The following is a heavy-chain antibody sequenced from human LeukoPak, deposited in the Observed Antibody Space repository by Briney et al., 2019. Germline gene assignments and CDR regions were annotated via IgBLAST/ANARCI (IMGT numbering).Heavy chain of an antibody. CDR2: VNPNGGNS. J-gene: IGHJ4*02. D-gene: IGHD3-22*01. V-gene: IGHV1-8*01. CDR1: GYTYTNYD. CDR3: ARAWKSYDSNGYYMYYFDF. Sequence: ASVKVSCKASGYTYTNYDINWVRQVSGQGLEWMGWVNPNGGNSGSAQKFQGRVTLTRDTSTTTAYMELRSLKSDDTAVYFCARAWKSYDSNGYYMYYFDFWGQGTLVTVSS.